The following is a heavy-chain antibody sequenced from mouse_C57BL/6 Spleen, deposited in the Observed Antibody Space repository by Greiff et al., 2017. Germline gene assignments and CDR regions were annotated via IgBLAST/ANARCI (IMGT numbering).Heavy chain of an antibody. D-gene: IGHD4-1*01. Sequence: EVQLQQSGPELVKPGASVKISCKASGYTFTDYYMNWVKQSHGKSLEWIGDINPNNGGTSYNQKFKGKATLTVDKSSSTAYMELRSLTSEDSAVYYCARGPGTFGYWGQGTTLTVSS. J-gene: IGHJ2*01. CDR2: INPNNGGT. CDR3: ARGPGTFGY. V-gene: IGHV1-26*01. CDR1: GYTFTDYY.